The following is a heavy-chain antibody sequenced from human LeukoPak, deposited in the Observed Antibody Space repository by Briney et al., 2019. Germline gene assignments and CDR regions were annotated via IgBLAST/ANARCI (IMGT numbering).Heavy chain of an antibody. Sequence: ASVKVSCKASGYTFTSYGISWVRQAPGQGLEWMGWINAYNGNTNYAQKLQGRVTMTTDTSTSTAYMELRSLRSDDTAVYYCARWYQQRYYYYYYGMDVWGQGTTVTVSS. J-gene: IGHJ6*02. CDR2: INAYNGNT. CDR3: ARWYQQRYYYYYYGMDV. D-gene: IGHD2-2*01. V-gene: IGHV1-18*01. CDR1: GYTFTSYG.